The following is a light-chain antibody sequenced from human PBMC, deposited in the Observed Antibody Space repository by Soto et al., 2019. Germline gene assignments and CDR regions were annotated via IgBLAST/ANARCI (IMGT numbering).Light chain of an antibody. CDR3: LQDYNYPWT. CDR2: VAS. Sequence: IQMTQSPSSLSASVGDRVTITCRASRYIRTALSWYPHRPGQAPKVLICVASSLQSGVPSRFSGSGYGTDFTLTISSLQPEDFATYDCLQDYNYPWTFGQGTKVDIK. J-gene: IGKJ1*01. CDR1: RYIRTA. V-gene: IGKV1-6*01.